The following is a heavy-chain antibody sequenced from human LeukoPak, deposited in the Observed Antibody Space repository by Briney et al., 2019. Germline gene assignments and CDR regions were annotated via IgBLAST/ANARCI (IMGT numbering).Heavy chain of an antibody. CDR1: GFTFSSYA. CDR2: ISGSGGST. D-gene: IGHD1-7*01. J-gene: IGHJ4*02. Sequence: GGSLRLSCAASGFTFSSYAMSWVRQAPGKGLEWVSAISGSGGSTYYADSVKGRFTISRDKSKNTLYLQMNSLRAEDTAVYYCARPPANWNYEYYFDYWGQGTLVTVSS. CDR3: ARPPANWNYEYYFDY. V-gene: IGHV3-23*01.